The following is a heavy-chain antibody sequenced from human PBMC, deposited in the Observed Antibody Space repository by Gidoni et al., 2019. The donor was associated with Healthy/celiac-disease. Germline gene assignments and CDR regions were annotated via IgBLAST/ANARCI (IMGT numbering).Heavy chain of an antibody. D-gene: IGHD3-10*01. Sequence: EVQLVESGGGLVQPGGSLSLSCAASGFTFSSYSMHWVRQAPGKGLEWVSYISSSSSTIYYADSVKGRFTISRDNAKNSLYLQMNSLRDEDTAVYYCAREATGYYYGSGSYKGAFDIWGQGTMVTVSS. CDR2: ISSSSSTI. CDR1: GFTFSSYS. J-gene: IGHJ3*02. V-gene: IGHV3-48*02. CDR3: AREATGYYYGSGSYKGAFDI.